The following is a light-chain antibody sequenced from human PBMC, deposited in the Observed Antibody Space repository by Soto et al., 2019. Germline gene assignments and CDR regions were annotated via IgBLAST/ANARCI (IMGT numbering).Light chain of an antibody. V-gene: IGKV1-27*01. Sequence: DIQMTQSPSSLSASVGDRVTITCRASQDINNYLAWYQQKPGKPPKLLIYAASTLQSGVPARFSGGGSGTDFTLTNNSLQPEDVATYYCQRYNNGPPVTFGPGTKV. CDR1: QDINNY. CDR3: QRYNNGPPVT. J-gene: IGKJ3*01. CDR2: AAS.